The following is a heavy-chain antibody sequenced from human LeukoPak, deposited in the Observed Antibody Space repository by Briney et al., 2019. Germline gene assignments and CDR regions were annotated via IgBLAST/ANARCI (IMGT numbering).Heavy chain of an antibody. V-gene: IGHV1-8*01. CDR1: GYTFTIYD. J-gene: IGHJ3*02. CDR3: TRGLVVLSATSWAFDI. Sequence: ASVKLSCKASGYTFTIYDINWVRQATGQGLEWMVWMNPNSGNTGYAQKFQARVSMTRNTSISTAYMELSSLRSEDTAVYYCTRGLVVLSATSWAFDIWGHGTMVTVSS. D-gene: IGHD2-15*01. CDR2: MNPNSGNT.